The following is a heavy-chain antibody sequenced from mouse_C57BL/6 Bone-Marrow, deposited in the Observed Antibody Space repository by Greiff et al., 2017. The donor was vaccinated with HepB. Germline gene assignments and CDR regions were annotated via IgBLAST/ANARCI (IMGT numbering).Heavy chain of an antibody. D-gene: IGHD1-1*01. Sequence: EVKVVESGPELVKPGASVKISCKASGYSFTGYYMHWVKQSHGNILDWIGYIYPYNGVSSYNQKFKGKATLTVDKSSSTAYMELRSLTSEDSAVYYCARGTTVVAGFDYWGQGTTLTVSS. CDR1: GYSFTGYY. J-gene: IGHJ2*01. CDR3: ARGTTVVAGFDY. CDR2: IYPYNGVS. V-gene: IGHV1-31*01.